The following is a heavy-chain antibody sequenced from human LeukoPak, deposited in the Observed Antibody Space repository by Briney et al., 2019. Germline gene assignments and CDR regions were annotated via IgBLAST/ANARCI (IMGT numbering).Heavy chain of an antibody. V-gene: IGHV3-7*03. CDR3: AKEVYYYGSGSSDY. CDR1: GFTFSDYW. D-gene: IGHD3-10*01. Sequence: GGSLRLSCAASGFTFSDYWMTWVRQAPGKGLEWVANIKPDGSEKYYVDSVRGRFTISRDNAKNSLYLQMNSLRAEDTAVYYCAKEVYYYGSGSSDYWGQGTLVTVSS. J-gene: IGHJ4*02. CDR2: IKPDGSEK.